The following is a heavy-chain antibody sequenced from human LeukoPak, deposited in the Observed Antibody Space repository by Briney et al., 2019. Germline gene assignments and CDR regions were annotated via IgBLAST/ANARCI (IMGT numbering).Heavy chain of an antibody. V-gene: IGHV3-30-3*01. CDR1: GFTFSSYA. CDR2: ISYDGSNK. CDR3: AREWAVAGGGVDY. J-gene: IGHJ4*02. Sequence: HPGGSLRLSCAASGFTFSSYAMHWVRQAPGKGLEWVAVISYDGSNKYYADSVKGRFTISRDNSKNTLYLQMNSLRAEDTAVYYCAREWAVAGGGVDYWGQGTLVTVSS. D-gene: IGHD6-19*01.